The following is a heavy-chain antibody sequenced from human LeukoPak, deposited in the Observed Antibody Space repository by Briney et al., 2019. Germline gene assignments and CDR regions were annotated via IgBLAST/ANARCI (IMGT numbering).Heavy chain of an antibody. V-gene: IGHV3-73*01. D-gene: IGHD4-23*01. CDR3: TTFYGGTVGYDY. CDR1: GFTFSGSI. Sequence: GGSLRLSCAASGFTFSGSIIHRVRQASGKGLEWVGRIRSRADIYATAYAASVKGRFTISRDDSKNTAYLQMNSLKTEDTAVYYCTTFYGGTVGYDYWGQGTLVTVSS. J-gene: IGHJ4*02. CDR2: IRSRADIYAT.